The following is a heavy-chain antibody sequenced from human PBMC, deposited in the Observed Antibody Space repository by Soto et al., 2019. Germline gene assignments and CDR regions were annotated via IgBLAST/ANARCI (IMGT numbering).Heavy chain of an antibody. V-gene: IGHV3-23*01. CDR1: GFTFSNFA. J-gene: IGHJ4*02. CDR3: ATVFSPEGGNYFDH. CDR2: ISNSFSDGNT. Sequence: EVQLLESGGGLVRPGGSLRLSCAASGFTFSNFAMNWVRQAPGKGLEWVSAISNSFSDGNTHYADSVKGRFTISRDNDKNTVFLEIDSLRAEDTAVYYCATVFSPEGGNYFDHWGPGTLVTVSS.